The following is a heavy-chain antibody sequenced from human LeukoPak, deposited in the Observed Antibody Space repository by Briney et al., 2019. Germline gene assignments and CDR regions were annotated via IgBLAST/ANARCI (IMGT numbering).Heavy chain of an antibody. CDR2: IRSGSTYI. Sequence: GGSLRLSCAASGFTFSTYSMHWVRQAPGKGLEWVSSIRSGSTYINYADSVKGRFTISRDDAKNSLYLQMNSLRAEDTAVYYCARYCSGVSCYSGYDYWGQGTLVTVSS. V-gene: IGHV3-21*01. CDR1: GFTFSTYS. J-gene: IGHJ4*02. D-gene: IGHD2-15*01. CDR3: ARYCSGVSCYSGYDY.